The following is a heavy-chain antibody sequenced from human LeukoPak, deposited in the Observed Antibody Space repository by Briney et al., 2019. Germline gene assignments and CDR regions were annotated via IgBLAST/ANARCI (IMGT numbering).Heavy chain of an antibody. V-gene: IGHV4-34*01. CDR3: ARGYYDFWSGYLRDAFDI. D-gene: IGHD3-3*01. J-gene: IGHJ3*02. CDR1: GGSFSGYY. Sequence: SETLSLTCAVYGGSFSGYYWSWIRQPPGKGLEWIGEINHSGSTNYNPSLKSRVTISVDTSKNQFSLKLSSVTAADTAVYYRARGYYDFWSGYLRDAFDIWGQGTMVTVSS. CDR2: INHSGST.